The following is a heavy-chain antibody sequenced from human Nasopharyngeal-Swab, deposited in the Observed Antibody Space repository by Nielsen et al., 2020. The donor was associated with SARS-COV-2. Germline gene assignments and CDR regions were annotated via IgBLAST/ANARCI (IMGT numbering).Heavy chain of an antibody. J-gene: IGHJ4*02. D-gene: IGHD1-1*01. Sequence: SETLSFTCTVSGGSISSYYWNWIRQPPGKGLEWIGSIYYSGSTNYNPSLKSRVTISVDTSKNHFSLKMNPVTAADTAVYYCARDKTGNGPDFDYWGQGTLVTVSS. CDR1: GGSISSYY. CDR3: ARDKTGNGPDFDY. V-gene: IGHV4-59*01. CDR2: IYYSGST.